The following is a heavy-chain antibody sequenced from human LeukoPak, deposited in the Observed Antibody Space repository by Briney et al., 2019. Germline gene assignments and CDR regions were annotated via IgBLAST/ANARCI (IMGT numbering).Heavy chain of an antibody. CDR1: GGSISSSNW. CDR3: ARDPDIAATYTDY. CDR2: IYHSGST. Sequence: SETLSLTCAVSGGSISSSNWWSWVRQPPGKGLEWIGEIYHSGSTNYNPSLKSRVTISVDKSKNQFSLNLTSVTAADTAVYYCARDPDIAATYTDYWGQGTLVTVSS. J-gene: IGHJ4*02. D-gene: IGHD6-13*01. V-gene: IGHV4-4*02.